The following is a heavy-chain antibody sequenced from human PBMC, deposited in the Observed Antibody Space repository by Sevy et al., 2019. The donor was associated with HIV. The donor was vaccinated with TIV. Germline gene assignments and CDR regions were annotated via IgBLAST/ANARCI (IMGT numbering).Heavy chain of an antibody. J-gene: IGHJ3*02. Sequence: GGSLRLSCAASGFTFSSYAMHWVRQAPGKGLEWVAVISYDGSNKYYADSAKGRFTISRDNSKNTLYLQMNSLRAEDTAVYYCARDRRDEYSSGWYGEGAFDIWGQGTMVTVSS. CDR2: ISYDGSNK. CDR3: ARDRRDEYSSGWYGEGAFDI. CDR1: GFTFSSYA. V-gene: IGHV3-30-3*01. D-gene: IGHD6-13*01.